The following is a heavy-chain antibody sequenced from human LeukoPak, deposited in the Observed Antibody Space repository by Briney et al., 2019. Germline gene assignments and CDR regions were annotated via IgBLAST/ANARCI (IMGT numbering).Heavy chain of an antibody. CDR1: GFTFSSYG. J-gene: IGHJ4*02. V-gene: IGHV3-33*06. D-gene: IGHD4-17*01. CDR3: AKDRGDYPPFDY. Sequence: PGRSLRLSCAASGFTFSSYGMHWVRQAPGKGLEWVAVIWYDGSNEYYAGSVKGRFTISRDNSKNTLYLQMNSLRAEDTAVYYCAKDRGDYPPFDYWGQGTLVTVSS. CDR2: IWYDGSNE.